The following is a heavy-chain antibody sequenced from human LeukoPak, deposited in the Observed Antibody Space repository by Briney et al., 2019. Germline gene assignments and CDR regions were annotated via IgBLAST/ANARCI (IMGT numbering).Heavy chain of an antibody. J-gene: IGHJ4*02. D-gene: IGHD3-22*01. Sequence: PSETLSLTCTVSGGSISRYYWSWTRQPPGKGLEWIGYIYYSGSTNYNPSLKSRVTISIDTSKNQFSLKLSSVTAADTAVYYCARTSYDSSGYPKRGPFDYWGQGTLVTVSS. CDR3: ARTSYDSSGYPKRGPFDY. CDR2: IYYSGST. CDR1: GGSISRYY. V-gene: IGHV4-59*01.